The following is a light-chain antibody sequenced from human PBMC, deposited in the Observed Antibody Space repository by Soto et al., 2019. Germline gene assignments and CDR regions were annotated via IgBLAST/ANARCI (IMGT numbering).Light chain of an antibody. CDR3: SSYTSTSRHVV. CDR2: DVS. V-gene: IGLV2-14*03. CDR1: SSDVGGYNY. Sequence: ALTQPASVSGSPGQSITISCTGTSSDVGGYNYVSWYQQHPGKAPKVMIYDVSNRPSGVSDRFSGSKSGNTASLTISGLQAEDEADYYCSSYTSTSRHVVFGGGTKLTVL. J-gene: IGLJ2*01.